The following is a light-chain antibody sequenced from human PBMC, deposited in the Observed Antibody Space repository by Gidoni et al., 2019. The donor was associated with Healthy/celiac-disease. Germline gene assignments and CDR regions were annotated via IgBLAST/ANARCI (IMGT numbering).Light chain of an antibody. Sequence: QSVLTQPPSVSGPPGQRVTISCTGSSSNIGAGYDVHWYHQLPGTAPKLLIYGNTNRPSGVPDRFSGSKSGTSASLAITGLQAEDEADYYCQSYDSSLSALVFGGGTKLTVL. J-gene: IGLJ2*01. V-gene: IGLV1-40*01. CDR2: GNT. CDR3: QSYDSSLSALV. CDR1: SSNIGAGYD.